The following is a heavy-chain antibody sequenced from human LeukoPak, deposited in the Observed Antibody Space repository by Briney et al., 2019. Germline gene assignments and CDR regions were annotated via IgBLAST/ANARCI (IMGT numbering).Heavy chain of an antibody. CDR3: AKSQRGYYPRRTYYYYMDA. CDR1: GFTFSSYD. Sequence: GGSLRLSCAASGFTFSSYDMSWVRQAPGKGLEWVSGISSSGGSTVYADSVKGGFTISRDNSKKTLYLQLNSLRAEDTAVYYCAKSQRGYYPRRTYYYYMDAWGKGTTVTVSS. J-gene: IGHJ6*03. D-gene: IGHD1-26*01. V-gene: IGHV3-23*01. CDR2: ISSSGGST.